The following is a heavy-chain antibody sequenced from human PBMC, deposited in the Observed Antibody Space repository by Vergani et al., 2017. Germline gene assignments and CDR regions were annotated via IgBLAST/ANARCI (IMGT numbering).Heavy chain of an antibody. V-gene: IGHV3-30*04. CDR1: GFTFSSYA. CDR3: ARDPAGAAAGHFDY. CDR2: ISYDGSNK. J-gene: IGHJ4*02. D-gene: IGHD6-13*01. Sequence: VQLVESGGGLVQPGRSLRLSCAASGFTFSSYAMHWVRQAPGKGLEWVAVISYDGSNKYYADSVKGRFTISRDNSKNTLYLQMNSLRAEDTAVYYCARDPAGAAAGHFDYWGQGTLVTVSS.